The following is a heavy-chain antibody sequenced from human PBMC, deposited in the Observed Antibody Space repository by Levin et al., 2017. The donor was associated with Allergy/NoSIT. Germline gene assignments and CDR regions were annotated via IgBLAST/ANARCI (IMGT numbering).Heavy chain of an antibody. J-gene: IGHJ6*02. CDR1: GFTFRLYT. V-gene: IGHV3-49*03. D-gene: IGHD3-10*01. CDR2: MRSEIYGGTL. Sequence: GGSLRLSCTTSGFTFRLYTMSWIRQTPGRGLEWLGFMRSEIYGGTLEYAASVKDRFTISRDDSKGIAYLEMNSLTIEDTGVYYCSRDPVETVPRPVYYNGMDVWGQGTTVTVSS. CDR3: SRDPVETVPRPVYYNGMDV.